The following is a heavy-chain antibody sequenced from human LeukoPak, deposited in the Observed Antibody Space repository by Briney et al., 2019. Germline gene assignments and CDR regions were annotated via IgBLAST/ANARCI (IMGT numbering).Heavy chain of an antibody. CDR2: INSDGSGT. V-gene: IGHV3-74*01. CDR1: GFTFSSYW. J-gene: IGHJ4*02. D-gene: IGHD2-21*02. CDR3: ARDYGGDYYFDY. Sequence: PGGSLRLSCAASGFTFSSYWMHWVRQAPGKGLVWVSRINSDGSGTSYADSVKGRFTISRDNAKNTLYLQMNSLRAEDTAVYYCARDYGGDYYFDYWGQGTLVTVSS.